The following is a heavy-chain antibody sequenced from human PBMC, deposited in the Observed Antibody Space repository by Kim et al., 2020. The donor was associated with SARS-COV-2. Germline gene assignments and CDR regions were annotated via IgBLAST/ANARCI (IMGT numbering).Heavy chain of an antibody. D-gene: IGHD3-22*01. J-gene: IGHJ4*02. V-gene: IGHV1-69*04. CDR2: IIPILGIA. CDR1: GGTFSSYA. CDR3: ASLGGYYDSSGYLDY. Sequence: SVKVSCKASGGTFSSYAISWVRQAPGQGLEWMGRIIPILGIANYAQKFQGRVTITADKSTSTAYMELSSLRSEDTAVYYCASLGGYYDSSGYLDYWGQGTLVTVSS.